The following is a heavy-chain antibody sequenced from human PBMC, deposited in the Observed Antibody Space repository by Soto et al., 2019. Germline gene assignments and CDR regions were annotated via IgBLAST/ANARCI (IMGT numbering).Heavy chain of an antibody. CDR3: ARQTGYSSSWYKYYYGMDV. D-gene: IGHD6-13*01. V-gene: IGHV3-30-3*01. J-gene: IGHJ6*02. CDR2: ISYDGSNK. CDR1: GFTFSSYG. Sequence: QPGGSLRLSCAASGFTFSSYGMHWVRQAPGKGLEWVAVISYDGSNKYYADSVEGRLTISRDNSKNTLYLQMNSLRTEDTAVYYCARQTGYSSSWYKYYYGMDVWGQGTTVTVSS.